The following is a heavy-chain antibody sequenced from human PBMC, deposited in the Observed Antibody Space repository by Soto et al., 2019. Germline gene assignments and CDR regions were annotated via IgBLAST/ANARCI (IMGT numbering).Heavy chain of an antibody. CDR2: IDPSDSYT. D-gene: IGHD2-2*01. Sequence: PGESLKISCKGSGYSFTSYWISWVRQVPGKGLEWMGRIDPSDSYTNYSPSFQGHVTISADKSISTAYLQWSSLKASDTAMYYCAAPKQLSMGYYYGVDVWGQGTTVTVSS. J-gene: IGHJ6*02. V-gene: IGHV5-10-1*01. CDR3: AAPKQLSMGYYYGVDV. CDR1: GYSFTSYW.